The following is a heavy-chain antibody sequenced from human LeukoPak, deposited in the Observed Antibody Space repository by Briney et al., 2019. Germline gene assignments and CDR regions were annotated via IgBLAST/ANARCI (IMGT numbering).Heavy chain of an antibody. J-gene: IGHJ4*02. V-gene: IGHV3-23*01. CDR2: ISGSGGST. Sequence: GGSLRLSCAASGFTFSSYAMSWVRQAPEKGLEWVSAISGSGGSTYYADSVKGRFTISRDNSKNTLYLQMNSLRAEDTAVYYCAKGTRIAVAFDHWGQGTLVTVSS. D-gene: IGHD6-19*01. CDR3: AKGTRIAVAFDH. CDR1: GFTFSSYA.